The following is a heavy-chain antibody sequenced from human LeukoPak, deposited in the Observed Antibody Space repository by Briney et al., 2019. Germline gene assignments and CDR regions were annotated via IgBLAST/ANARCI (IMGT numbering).Heavy chain of an antibody. Sequence: GGSLRLSCAASGFTVSSNYMSWVRQAPGKGLEWVSVIYSGGSTYYADSVKGRFTISRDNSKNTLYLQMNSLRAEDTAVYYCARGCRRGSSSCGYLDYWGQGTLVTVSS. CDR1: GFTVSSNY. CDR3: ARGCRRGSSSCGYLDY. CDR2: IYSGGST. D-gene: IGHD6-13*01. V-gene: IGHV3-53*01. J-gene: IGHJ4*02.